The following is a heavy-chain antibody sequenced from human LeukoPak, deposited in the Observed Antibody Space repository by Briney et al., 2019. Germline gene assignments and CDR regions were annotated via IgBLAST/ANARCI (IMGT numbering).Heavy chain of an antibody. V-gene: IGHV3-23*01. CDR1: GFTFSSYA. J-gene: IGHJ4*02. CDR3: AKDHLAAAGSDY. D-gene: IGHD6-13*01. CDR2: ISGSGGTT. Sequence: GGSLRHSCAASGFTFSSYAMSWVRQAPGKGLEWVSAISGSGGTTYYADSVKGRFTISRDNSKNTLYLQVNSLRAEDTAVYYCAKDHLAAAGSDYWGQGTLVTVSS.